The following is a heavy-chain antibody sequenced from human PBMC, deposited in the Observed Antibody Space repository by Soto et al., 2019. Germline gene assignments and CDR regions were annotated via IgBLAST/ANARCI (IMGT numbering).Heavy chain of an antibody. CDR2: IFWNDDE. D-gene: IGHD6-13*01. J-gene: IGHJ5*02. V-gene: IGHV2-5*01. CDR3: AHSRVFDWFDP. Sequence: SGPTLVNPTQTLTLTCTFSGFSLSSSEVGVGWIRQPPGKALEWLALIFWNDDERYNPSLKSRLTITKDISKNQVVLTMTNMDPVDTATYYCAHSRVFDWFDPWGQGTLATVSS. CDR1: GFSLSSSEVG.